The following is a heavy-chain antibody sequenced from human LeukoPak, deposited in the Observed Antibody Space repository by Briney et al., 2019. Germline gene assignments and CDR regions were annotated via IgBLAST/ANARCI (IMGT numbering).Heavy chain of an antibody. Sequence: GGSLRLSCAASRLTVSTNFMSWVRQAPGKGLEWVSVLYSSGRTEYAVPVKGRVTISRNNPKNTLYLQMKSLRAEDTAVYYCARGGLPYYYSYMDVWGKGTTVTISS. J-gene: IGHJ6*03. V-gene: IGHV3-66*01. CDR2: LYSSGRT. CDR3: ARGGLPYYYSYMDV. CDR1: RLTVSTNF. D-gene: IGHD1-26*01.